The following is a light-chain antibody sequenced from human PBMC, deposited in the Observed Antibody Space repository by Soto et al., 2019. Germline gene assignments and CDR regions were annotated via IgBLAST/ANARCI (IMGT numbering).Light chain of an antibody. CDR2: EVT. CDR1: SGDIGSYNR. V-gene: IGLV2-14*01. J-gene: IGLJ1*01. CDR3: NSCCNFDKSACV. Sequence: QSALTQPASVSGSPGQSITISCTGTSGDIGSYNRVSWYQQHPGKAPKLIIYEVTDRPSGVSSRFSRSKSGNTASLTTSGIQAEHAVDYSCNSCCNFDKSACVFGTGTKLTVL.